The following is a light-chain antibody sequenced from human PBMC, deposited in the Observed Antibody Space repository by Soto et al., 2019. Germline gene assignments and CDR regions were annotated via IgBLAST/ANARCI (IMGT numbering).Light chain of an antibody. V-gene: IGLV2-8*01. Sequence: LTQPPSASGSPGQSVTISCTGTSSDVDIYNYVSWYQQHPGKAPKLIIYEVTKRPSGVPDRFSGSKSGNTASLTVSGLQTEDEAEYYCSTYAGSNTLVFGTGTKVTVL. CDR2: EVT. J-gene: IGLJ1*01. CDR3: STYAGSNTLV. CDR1: SSDVDIYNY.